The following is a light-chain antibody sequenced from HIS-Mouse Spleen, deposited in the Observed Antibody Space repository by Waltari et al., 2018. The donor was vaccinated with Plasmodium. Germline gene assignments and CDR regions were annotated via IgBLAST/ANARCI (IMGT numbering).Light chain of an antibody. CDR1: QSVSSN. V-gene: IGKV3-15*01. CDR3: QKYNNWPT. Sequence: EIVMTQSPATLSVSPGERATRSCRASQSVSSNLAWYQKKPGQAPRVLFYGASTRATGSPARCSGSGSGTEFTLTNCSMQSDDCAVDYWQKYNNWPTFGQGTRLEIK. J-gene: IGKJ5*01. CDR2: GAS.